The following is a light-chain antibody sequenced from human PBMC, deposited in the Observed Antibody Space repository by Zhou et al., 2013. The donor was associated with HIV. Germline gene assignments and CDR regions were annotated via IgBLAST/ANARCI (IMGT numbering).Light chain of an antibody. Sequence: DIQMTQSPSSLSASVGDRVTITCRASQSISSYLNWYQQKPGKAPKLLIYAASSLQSGVPSRFSGSGSGTDFTLTISSLQPEDFATYYCQQSYSTPRTFGQGPR. J-gene: IGKJ1*01. CDR1: QSISSY. CDR3: QQSYSTPRT. CDR2: AAS. V-gene: IGKV1-39*01.